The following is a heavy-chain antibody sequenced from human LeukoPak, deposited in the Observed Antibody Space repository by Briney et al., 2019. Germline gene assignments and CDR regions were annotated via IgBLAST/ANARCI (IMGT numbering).Heavy chain of an antibody. CDR3: ARRGYSYGYWFDP. CDR1: GGSISSSSYY. V-gene: IGHV4-39*07. CDR2: IYYSGST. J-gene: IGHJ5*02. D-gene: IGHD5-18*01. Sequence: SETLSLTCTVSGGSISSSSYYWGWIRQPPGTGLEWIGSIYYSGSTYYNPSLKSRVTISVDTSKNQFSLKLSSVTAADTAVYYCARRGYSYGYWFDPWGQGTLVTVSS.